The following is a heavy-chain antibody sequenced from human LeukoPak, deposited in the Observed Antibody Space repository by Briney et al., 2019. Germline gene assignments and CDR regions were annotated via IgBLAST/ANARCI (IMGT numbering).Heavy chain of an antibody. Sequence: PSETLSLTCAVYGGSFSGYYWSWIRQPPGKGLEWIGEINHSGSTNYNPSLKSRVTISVDTSKNQFSLKLSSVTAADTAVYYCARSTFSYYYDSSGYYHGPFDYWGQGTLVTVSS. D-gene: IGHD3-22*01. CDR1: GGSFSGYY. J-gene: IGHJ4*02. CDR3: ARSTFSYYYDSSGYYHGPFDY. CDR2: INHSGST. V-gene: IGHV4-34*01.